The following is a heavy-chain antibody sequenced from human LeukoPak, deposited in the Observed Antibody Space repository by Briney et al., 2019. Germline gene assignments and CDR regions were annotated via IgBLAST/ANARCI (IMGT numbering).Heavy chain of an antibody. CDR1: GGSISSYF. CDR3: TRGVWSTGLNY. J-gene: IGHJ4*02. CDR2: ISVSGST. V-gene: IGHV4-59*01. D-gene: IGHD3-9*01. Sequence: PSETLSLTCTVSGGSISSYFWIWIRQPPGKGLEWIGRISVSGSTNYSPSLKSRVTISIDTSKNHFSLRLNSVTAADTAVYYCTRGVWSTGLNYWGQGALATVSS.